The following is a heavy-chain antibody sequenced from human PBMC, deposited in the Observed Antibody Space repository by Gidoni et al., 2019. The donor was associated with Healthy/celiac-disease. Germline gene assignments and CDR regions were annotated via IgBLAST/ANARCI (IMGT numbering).Heavy chain of an antibody. V-gene: IGHV1-2*02. CDR1: GSTFTDYY. J-gene: IGHJ4*02. Sequence: QVQLVQSGAEVKKPGASVKVSCTPSGSTFTDYYLHWVRQAPGQGLEWMGWINPNSGGTNYAQKFQGRVTLTRDTSISTAYMELRRLRSDDTAVYYCARKASPGYTSGWYVVSWGQGTLVPVSS. CDR3: ARKASPGYTSGWYVVS. CDR2: INPNSGGT. D-gene: IGHD6-19*01.